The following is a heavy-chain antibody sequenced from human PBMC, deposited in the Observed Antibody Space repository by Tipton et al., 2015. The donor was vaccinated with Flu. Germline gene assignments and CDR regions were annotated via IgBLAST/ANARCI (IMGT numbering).Heavy chain of an antibody. CDR2: IYYSGRT. D-gene: IGHD4-23*01. Sequence: LRLSCTVSGGSVSSSSYYWGWIRQPPGKGLEWIGSIYYSGRTYYNPSLKSRVTISVDTSKNQFSLKLSSVTAADTAVYYCARGRYGGNYFGYWGQGTLVTVSS. V-gene: IGHV4-39*07. CDR1: GGSVSSSSYY. J-gene: IGHJ4*02. CDR3: ARGRYGGNYFGY.